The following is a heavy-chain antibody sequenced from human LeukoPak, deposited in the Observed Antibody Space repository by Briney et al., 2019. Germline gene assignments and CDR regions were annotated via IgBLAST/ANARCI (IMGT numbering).Heavy chain of an antibody. D-gene: IGHD1-26*01. J-gene: IGHJ3*02. V-gene: IGHV3-74*01. Sequence: GGSPRLSCAASGFTFSSYWMHWVRQAPGKGLVWVSRINSDGSSTSYADSVKGRFTISRDNAKNTLYLQMNSLRAEDTAVYYCARVSWSMGWELRDAFDIWGQGTMVTVSS. CDR2: INSDGSST. CDR1: GFTFSSYW. CDR3: ARVSWSMGWELRDAFDI.